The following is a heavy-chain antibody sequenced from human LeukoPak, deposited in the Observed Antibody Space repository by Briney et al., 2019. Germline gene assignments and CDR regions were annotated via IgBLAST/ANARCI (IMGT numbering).Heavy chain of an antibody. CDR3: ARAPFQWGLYYFDY. V-gene: IGHV4-31*03. CDR2: IYYSGST. J-gene: IGHJ4*02. Sequence: SETLSLTCTVSGGSISSGGYYWSWIRQHPGKGLEWIGYIYYSGSTYYNPSLKSRVTISVDTSKNQFSLKLSSVTAADTAVYYCARAPFQWGLYYFDYWGQGTLVTVSS. D-gene: IGHD1-26*01. CDR1: GGSISSGGYY.